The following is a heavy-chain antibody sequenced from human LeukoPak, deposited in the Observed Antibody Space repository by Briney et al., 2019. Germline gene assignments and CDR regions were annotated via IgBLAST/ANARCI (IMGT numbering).Heavy chain of an antibody. V-gene: IGHV3-11*01. Sequence: GGSLRLSCAASGFTFSDYYMSWIRQAPGKGLEWVSYISSSGSTIYYADSAKGRFTISRDNSKNTLYLQMNSLRAEDTAVYYCAKALSGNLDDFDYWGQGTLVTVSS. CDR1: GFTFSDYY. D-gene: IGHD1-26*01. CDR3: AKALSGNLDDFDY. CDR2: ISSSGSTI. J-gene: IGHJ4*02.